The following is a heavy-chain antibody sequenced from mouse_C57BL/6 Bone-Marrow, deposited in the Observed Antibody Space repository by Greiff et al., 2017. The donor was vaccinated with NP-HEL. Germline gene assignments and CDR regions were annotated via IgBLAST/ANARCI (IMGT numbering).Heavy chain of an antibody. Sequence: VQLQQSGPELVKPGASVKMSCKASGYTFTDYNMHWVKQSHGKSLEWIGYINPNNGGTSYNQKFKGKATLTVNKSSSTAYMELRSLTSEDSAVYYCARRFRTTVVAGDYWGQGTTLTVSS. CDR2: INPNNGGT. CDR3: ARRFRTTVVAGDY. V-gene: IGHV1-22*01. D-gene: IGHD1-1*01. CDR1: GYTFTDYN. J-gene: IGHJ2*01.